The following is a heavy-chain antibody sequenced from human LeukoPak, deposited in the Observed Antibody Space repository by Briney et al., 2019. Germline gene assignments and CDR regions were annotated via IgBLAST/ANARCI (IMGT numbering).Heavy chain of an antibody. CDR2: MNPKSGDA. D-gene: IGHD2-21*01. V-gene: IGHV1-8*03. Sequence: ASVKVSXKASGYTFTTYDINWVRQAAGQGFEWIGWMNPKSGDAGYADKFQGRVAITRDTSINTAYLELSALTSDDTAVYYCARGPFGNCGGGPCHFRDIDNWYDPWGQGTLVTVSS. CDR3: ARGPFGNCGGGPCHFRDIDNWYDP. J-gene: IGHJ5*02. CDR1: GYTFTTYD.